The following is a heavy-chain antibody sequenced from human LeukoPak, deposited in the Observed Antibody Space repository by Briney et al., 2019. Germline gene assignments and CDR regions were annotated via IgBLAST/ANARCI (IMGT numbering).Heavy chain of an antibody. J-gene: IGHJ6*02. CDR1: GGSFSGYY. CDR2: INHSGST. V-gene: IGHV4-34*01. CDR3: ARDRYYYYGMDV. Sequence: SETLSLTCAVYGGSFSGYYWSWIRQPPGKGLEWIGEINHSGSTNYNPSLKSRVTISVDTSKNQFSLKLSSVAAADTAVYYCARDRYYYYGMDVWGQGTTVTVSS.